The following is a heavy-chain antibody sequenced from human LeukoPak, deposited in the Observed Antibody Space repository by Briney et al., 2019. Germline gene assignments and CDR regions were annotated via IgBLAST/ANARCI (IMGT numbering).Heavy chain of an antibody. CDR3: ARDRDMVLPPAGLDV. J-gene: IGHJ6*04. D-gene: IGHD2-8*01. CDR2: ISSSSTYI. Sequence: GWSLRLSCAASGFIFSSYSINWVRQAPGKGLEWVSFISSSSTYIYYADSVKGRFTISRDNAKNSLYLQMNSLRAEDTAVYYCARDRDMVLPPAGLDVWGRGATVTVSS. CDR1: GFIFSSYS. V-gene: IGHV3-21*01.